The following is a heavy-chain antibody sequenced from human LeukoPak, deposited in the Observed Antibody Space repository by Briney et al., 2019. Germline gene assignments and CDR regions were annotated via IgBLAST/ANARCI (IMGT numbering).Heavy chain of an antibody. V-gene: IGHV3-15*01. CDR1: GFTYSRYS. J-gene: IGHJ4*02. Sequence: GGSLRLSCAASGFTYSRYSMNWVRQAPGKGLEWVGRIKSKTDGGTTDYAAPVKGRFTISRDDSKNTLYLQMNSLKTEDTAVYYCTTAPYYYDSSGTVQDYWGQGTLVTVSS. CDR2: IKSKTDGGTT. D-gene: IGHD3-22*01. CDR3: TTAPYYYDSSGTVQDY.